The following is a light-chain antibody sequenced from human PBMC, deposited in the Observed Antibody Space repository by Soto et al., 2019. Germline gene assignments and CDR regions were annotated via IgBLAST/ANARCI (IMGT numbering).Light chain of an antibody. V-gene: IGKV1-33*01. CDR1: QDISNY. CDR3: QQYDNLPIT. CDR2: DAS. J-gene: IGKJ5*01. Sequence: DIQMTQSPSSLSASVGDRVTITCQASQDISNYLNWYQQKPGKAPKLLIYDASNLETGVPSRFSESGSGTDFTFTISSLQPEEIATYYCQQYDNLPITFGQGKRLEIK.